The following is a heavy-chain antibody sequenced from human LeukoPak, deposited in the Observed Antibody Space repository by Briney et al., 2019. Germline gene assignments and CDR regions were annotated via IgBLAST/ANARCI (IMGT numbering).Heavy chain of an antibody. V-gene: IGHV3-74*01. CDR3: ARDGGMITFGGVIDY. D-gene: IGHD3-16*02. J-gene: IGHJ4*02. CDR1: GFTFSSYW. Sequence: GGSLRLSCAASGFTFSSYWMHWVRQAPGKGLVWVSRINSDGSSTSYADSAKGRFTISRDNAKNTLYLQMNSLRAEDTAVYYCARDGGMITFGGVIDYWGQGTLVTVSS. CDR2: INSDGSST.